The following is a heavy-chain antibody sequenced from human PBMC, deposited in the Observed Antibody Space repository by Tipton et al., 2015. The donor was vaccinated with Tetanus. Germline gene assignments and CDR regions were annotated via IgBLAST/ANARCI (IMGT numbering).Heavy chain of an antibody. Sequence: QLVQSGGGLIQPGGSLRLSCAASGFTVSSNYMSWVRQAPGKGLEWVSVIYSGGSTYYADSVKGRFTISRDNSKNTLYLQMNSLRAEDTAVYYCARASGVTMVRGHHYYYYGMDVWGQGTTVTVSS. CDR3: ARASGVTMVRGHHYYYYGMDV. V-gene: IGHV3-53*01. J-gene: IGHJ6*02. CDR1: GFTVSSNY. CDR2: IYSGGST. D-gene: IGHD3-10*01.